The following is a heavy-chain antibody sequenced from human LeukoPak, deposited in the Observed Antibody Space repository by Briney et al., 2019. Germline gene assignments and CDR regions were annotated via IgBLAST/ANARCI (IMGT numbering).Heavy chain of an antibody. CDR2: FSGSDGST. D-gene: IGHD3-10*01. CDR3: AKGENYYGSGSYYKF. J-gene: IGHJ4*02. Sequence: GGSLRLSCAASGFTFSSYAMSWVRQAPGKGLEWVSAFSGSDGSTYYADSVRGRFTISRDNSKNTLYLQMNSLRAEDTAVYYCAKGENYYGSGSYYKFWGQGTLVTVSS. CDR1: GFTFSSYA. V-gene: IGHV3-23*01.